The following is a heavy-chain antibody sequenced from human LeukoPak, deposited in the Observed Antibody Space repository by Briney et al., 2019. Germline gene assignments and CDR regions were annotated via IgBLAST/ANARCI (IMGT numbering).Heavy chain of an antibody. CDR1: GGSISSYY. V-gene: IGHV4-59*04. CDR2: IYHSGST. D-gene: IGHD6-6*01. J-gene: IGHJ4*02. Sequence: SETLSLTCTVSGGSISSYYWSWIRQPPGKGLEWIGYIYHSGSTYYNPSLKSRVTISVDRSKNQFSLKLSSVTAADTAVYYCAALLRSSFHNFDYWGQGTLVTVSS. CDR3: AALLRSSFHNFDY.